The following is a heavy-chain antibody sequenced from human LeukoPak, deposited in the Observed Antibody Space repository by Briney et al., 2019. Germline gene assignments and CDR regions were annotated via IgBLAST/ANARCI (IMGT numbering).Heavy chain of an antibody. Sequence: PSETLSLTCTVSGGSISSYYWSWIRQPAGKGLEWIGRIYTSGSTNYNPSLKSRVTMSVDTSKNQFSLKLSSVTAADTAVYYYAGGGFYYGSGEINWFDPWGQGTLVTVSS. CDR1: GGSISSYY. V-gene: IGHV4-4*07. D-gene: IGHD3-10*01. J-gene: IGHJ5*02. CDR2: IYTSGST. CDR3: AGGGFYYGSGEINWFDP.